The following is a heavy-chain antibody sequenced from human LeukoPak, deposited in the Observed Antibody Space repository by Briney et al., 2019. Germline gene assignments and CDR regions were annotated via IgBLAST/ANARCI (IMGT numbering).Heavy chain of an antibody. J-gene: IGHJ4*02. CDR1: GFTFSIYS. CDR3: ARGLLDNDY. Sequence: GGSLRLSCSASGFTFSIYSMNWVRQAPGKGLEWVSYISSSSSTIHYADSVKGRFTISRDNAKNSLYLQMNSLRDEDTAVYYCARGLLDNDYWGQATLVTVSS. V-gene: IGHV3-48*02. D-gene: IGHD1-26*01. CDR2: ISSSSSTI.